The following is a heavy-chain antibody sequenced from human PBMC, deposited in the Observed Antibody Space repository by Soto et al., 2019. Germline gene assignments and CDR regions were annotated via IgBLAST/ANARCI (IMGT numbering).Heavy chain of an antibody. CDR3: ARDLGGPDY. D-gene: IGHD3-16*01. CDR1: DFSLSPYS. CDR2: LSSDGFGA. J-gene: IGHJ4*02. Sequence: GGSLRLSSAASDFSLSPYSMHWVRHGPGRGLEWVARLSSDGFGAAYADSVKGRFFISRDIARNTLSLHMYSLRADDTAVYYCARDLGGPDYWGRGTSVTVSS. V-gene: IGHV3-74*03.